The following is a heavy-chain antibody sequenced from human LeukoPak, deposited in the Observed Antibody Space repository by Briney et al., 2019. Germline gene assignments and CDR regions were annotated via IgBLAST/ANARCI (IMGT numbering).Heavy chain of an antibody. Sequence: PGGSLRLSCAASGSTFSSYGMHWVRQAPGKGLEWVAVISYDGSNKYYADSVKGRFTISRDNSKNTLYLQMNSLRAEDTAVYYCAKFWRLSGSYYVDAFDIWGQGTMVTVSS. D-gene: IGHD1-26*01. V-gene: IGHV3-30*18. CDR2: ISYDGSNK. CDR1: GSTFSSYG. CDR3: AKFWRLSGSYYVDAFDI. J-gene: IGHJ3*02.